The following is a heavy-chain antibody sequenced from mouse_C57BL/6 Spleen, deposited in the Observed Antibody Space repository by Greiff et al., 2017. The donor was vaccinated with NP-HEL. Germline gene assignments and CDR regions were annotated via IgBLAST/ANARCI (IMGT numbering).Heavy chain of an antibody. CDR2: ISPNSGGT. J-gene: IGHJ4*01. CDR3: AREGNYAMDY. CDR1: GFTFTDYY. Sequence: EVQLQQSGPGLVKPGASVKLSCTASGFTFTDYYMNWVQQTPGKSLEWIGDISPNSGGTSYTQTFKGKATLTVDKSSSTAYMEHRSLTSEDSAVYYGAREGNYAMDYWGQGTSVTVSS. V-gene: IGHV1-26*01.